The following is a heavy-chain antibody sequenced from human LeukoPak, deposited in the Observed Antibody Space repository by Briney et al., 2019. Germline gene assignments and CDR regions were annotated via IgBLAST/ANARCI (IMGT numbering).Heavy chain of an antibody. CDR2: IYYSGST. D-gene: IGHD1-26*01. CDR1: GASISSYY. J-gene: IGHJ4*02. Sequence: SETLSLTCTVSGASISSYYWSSIRQPPGKGLEWLVYIYYSGSTNYNPSLKSRVTISVDTSKSQFSLKLSSVTAADTAVYYCARSASQWELLLGYWGQGTLVTVSS. V-gene: IGHV4-59*08. CDR3: ARSASQWELLLGY.